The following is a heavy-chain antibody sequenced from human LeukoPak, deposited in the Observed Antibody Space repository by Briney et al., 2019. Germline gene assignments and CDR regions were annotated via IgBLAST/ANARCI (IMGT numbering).Heavy chain of an antibody. V-gene: IGHV1-46*01. CDR2: INPSGGST. D-gene: IGHD3-10*01. CDR3: ARNPMRFGEFPNGMDV. CDR1: GYTFTSYY. J-gene: IGHJ6*02. Sequence: ASVKVSCKASGYTFTSYYIHWVRQAPGQGLEWMGIINPSGGSTSYAQKFQGRVTMTRDTSTSTVYMELSSLRSEDTAVYYCARNPMRFGEFPNGMDVWGQGTTVTVSS.